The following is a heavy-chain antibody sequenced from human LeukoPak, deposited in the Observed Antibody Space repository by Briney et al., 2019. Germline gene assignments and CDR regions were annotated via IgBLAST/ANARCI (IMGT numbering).Heavy chain of an antibody. D-gene: IGHD6-13*01. CDR1: GFTFSSYA. CDR3: ARDRTSSSWRPDSFDI. J-gene: IGHJ3*02. Sequence: PGGSLRLSCAASGFTFSSYAMHWVRQAPGKGLEWVAVISYDGSNKYYADSVKGRFTISRDNSKNTLYLQMNSLRAEDTAVYYCARDRTSSSWRPDSFDIWGQGTMVAVSP. V-gene: IGHV3-30*04. CDR2: ISYDGSNK.